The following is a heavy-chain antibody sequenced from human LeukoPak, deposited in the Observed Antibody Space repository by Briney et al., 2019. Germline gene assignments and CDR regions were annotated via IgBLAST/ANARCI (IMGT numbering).Heavy chain of an antibody. CDR1: GYTFTSYD. J-gene: IGHJ6*03. D-gene: IGHD2-2*01. CDR3: ARDIVVVPAAMFPMDV. CDR2: ISAYNGNT. Sequence: GASVKVSCKASGYTFTSYDISWVRQAPGQGLEWMGWISAYNGNTNYAQKLQGRVTMTTDTSTSTAYMELRSLRSDDTAVYYCARDIVVVPAAMFPMDVWGKGTTVTISS. V-gene: IGHV1-18*01.